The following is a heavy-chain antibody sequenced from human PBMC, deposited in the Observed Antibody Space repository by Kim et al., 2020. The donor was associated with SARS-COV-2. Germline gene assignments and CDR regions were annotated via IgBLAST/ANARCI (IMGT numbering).Heavy chain of an antibody. CDR3: ARADCSSTSCYVDY. Sequence: GGSLRLSCAASGFTFSDYYMSWIRQAPGKGLEWVSYISSSGSTIYYADSVKGRFTISRDNAKNSLYLQMNSLRAEDTAVYYCARADCSSTSCYVDYWGQGTLVTVSS. D-gene: IGHD2-2*01. CDR1: GFTFSDYY. J-gene: IGHJ4*02. CDR2: ISSSGSTI. V-gene: IGHV3-11*01.